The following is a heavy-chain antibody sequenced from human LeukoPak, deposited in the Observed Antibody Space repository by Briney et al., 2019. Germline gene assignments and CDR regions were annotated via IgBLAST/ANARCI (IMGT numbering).Heavy chain of an antibody. D-gene: IGHD6-13*01. CDR3: AGKIAAAGLDLDWFDP. J-gene: IGHJ5*02. CDR1: GGSISSYY. CDR2: IYYSGST. V-gene: IGHV4-59*08. Sequence: SETLSLTCTVSGGSISSYYWSWIRQPPGKGLEWIGYIYYSGSTNYNPSLKSRVTISVDTSKNQFSLKLSSVTAADTAVYYCAGKIAAAGLDLDWFDPWGQGTLVTVSS.